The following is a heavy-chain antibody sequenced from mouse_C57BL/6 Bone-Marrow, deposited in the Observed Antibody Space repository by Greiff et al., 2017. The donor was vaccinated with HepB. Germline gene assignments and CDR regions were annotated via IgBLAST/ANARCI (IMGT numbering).Heavy chain of an antibody. V-gene: IGHV14-4*01. D-gene: IGHD2-3*01. J-gene: IGHJ3*01. CDR1: GFNIKDDY. CDR3: TRACGYYVFGD. Sequence: VQLQQPGAELVRPGASVKLSCTASGFNIKDDYMHWVKQRPEQGLEWIGWIDPENGDTEYASKFQGKATITADTSSNTAYLQLSSLTSEDAAVYYCTRACGYYVFGDWGQGTLVTVSA. CDR2: IDPENGDT.